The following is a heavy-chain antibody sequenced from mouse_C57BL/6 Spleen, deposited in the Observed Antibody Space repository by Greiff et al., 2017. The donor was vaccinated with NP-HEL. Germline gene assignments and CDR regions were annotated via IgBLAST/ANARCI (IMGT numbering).Heavy chain of an antibody. CDR3: ARAHGYYGAMDY. D-gene: IGHD2-3*01. J-gene: IGHJ4*01. CDR1: GYSITSGYY. Sequence: EVQLQESGPGLVKPSQSLSLTCSVTGYSITSGYYWNWIRQFPGNKLEWMGYISYDGSNNYNPSLKNRISITRDTSKNQFFLKLNSVTTEDTATYYCARAHGYYGAMDYWGQGTSVTVSS. CDR2: ISYDGSN. V-gene: IGHV3-6*01.